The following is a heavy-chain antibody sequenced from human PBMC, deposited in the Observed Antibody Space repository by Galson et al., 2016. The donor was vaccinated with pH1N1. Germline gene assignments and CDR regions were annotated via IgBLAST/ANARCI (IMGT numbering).Heavy chain of an antibody. J-gene: IGHJ4*02. CDR1: GFTFDDYA. Sequence: SLRLSCAASGFTFDDYAMHWVRQVPGKGLEWVSGISWNSGSIGYADSVKGRFTISRDNAKNSLYLQMNSLRAEDTALYYCARANGYSSGWYDYWVQGTLVTVSS. V-gene: IGHV3-9*01. CDR2: ISWNSGSI. CDR3: ARANGYSSGWYDY. D-gene: IGHD6-19*01.